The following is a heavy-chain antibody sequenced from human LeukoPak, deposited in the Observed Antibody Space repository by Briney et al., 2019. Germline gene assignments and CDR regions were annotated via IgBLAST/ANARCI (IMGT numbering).Heavy chain of an antibody. CDR1: GGSISSYY. CDR2: IYYSGST. V-gene: IGHV4-59*01. Sequence: PSETLSLTCTVSGGSISSYYWNWIRQPPGKGLEWIGYIYYSGSTNYNPSLKSRATISVDTSKNQFSLKLRSVTAADTAVYYCVRANYFDYWGQGTLVTVSS. CDR3: VRANYFDY. J-gene: IGHJ4*02.